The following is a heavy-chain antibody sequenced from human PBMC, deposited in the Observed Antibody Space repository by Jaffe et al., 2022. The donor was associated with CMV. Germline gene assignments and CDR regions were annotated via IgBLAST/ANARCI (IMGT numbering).Heavy chain of an antibody. CDR2: IYYSGST. CDR3: AREGLADYYYDSSGYHPRD. Sequence: QLQLQESGPGLVKPSETLSLTCTVSGGSISSSSYYWGWIRQPPGKGLEWIGSIYYSGSTYYNPSLKSRVTISVDTSKNQFSLKLSSVTAADTAVYYCAREGLADYYYDSSGYHPRDWGQGTLVTVSS. V-gene: IGHV4-39*02. D-gene: IGHD3-22*01. CDR1: GGSISSSSYY. J-gene: IGHJ4*02.